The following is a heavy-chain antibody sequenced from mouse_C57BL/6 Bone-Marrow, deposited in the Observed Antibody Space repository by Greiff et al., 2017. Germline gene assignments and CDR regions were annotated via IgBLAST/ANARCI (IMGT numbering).Heavy chain of an antibody. Sequence: DVQLQESGPVLVKPGASVKMSCKASGYTFTDYYMNWVKQSHGKSLEWIGVINPYNGGTSYNQKFKGKATLTVDKSSSTAYMELNSLTSEDSAVYYCARSGYDYYFDYWGQGTTLTVSS. CDR3: ARSGYDYYFDY. V-gene: IGHV1-19*01. CDR2: INPYNGGT. J-gene: IGHJ2*01. CDR1: GYTFTDYY. D-gene: IGHD2-4*01.